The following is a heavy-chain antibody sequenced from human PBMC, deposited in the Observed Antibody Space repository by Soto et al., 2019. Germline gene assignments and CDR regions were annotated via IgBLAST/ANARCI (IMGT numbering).Heavy chain of an antibody. J-gene: IGHJ5*02. CDR1: GYSISSAYF. Sequence: PSETLSLTCAVSGYSISSAYFWGWIRQPPGKGLEWIGTIYHSGSTYYNPSLKSRVTISVDTSKNQFSLKLTSVTAADTAVYYCARGAATVTPGWFDPWGQGIMVTVSS. D-gene: IGHD4-17*01. V-gene: IGHV4-38-2*01. CDR3: ARGAATVTPGWFDP. CDR2: IYHSGST.